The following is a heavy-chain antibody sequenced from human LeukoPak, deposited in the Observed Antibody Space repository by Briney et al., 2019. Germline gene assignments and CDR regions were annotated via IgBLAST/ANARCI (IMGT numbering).Heavy chain of an antibody. V-gene: IGHV3-23*01. D-gene: IGHD5-24*01. J-gene: IGHJ5*02. CDR1: GFTFSSYA. CDR2: ISGSGGST. CDR3: AKDPVEMATINWFDP. Sequence: PGGSLRLSCAASGFTFSSYAMSWVRQAPGKELEWVSGISGSGGSTYYADSVKGRCTISRDNSKHTLYLQMNSLRAEDTAVYYCAKDPVEMATINWFDPWGQGTLVTVSS.